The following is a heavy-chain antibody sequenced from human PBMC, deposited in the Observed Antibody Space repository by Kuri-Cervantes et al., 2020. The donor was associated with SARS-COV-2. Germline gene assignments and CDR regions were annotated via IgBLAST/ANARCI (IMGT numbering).Heavy chain of an antibody. CDR1: GFTFSSYS. D-gene: IGHD2-2*01. CDR3: ARDVNIVVVPAYYYGMDV. J-gene: IGHJ6*02. V-gene: IGHV3-21*01. Sequence: GESLKISCAASGFTFSSYSMNWVRQAPGKGLGWVSSISSSSSYIYYADSVKGRFTISRDNAKNSLYLQMNSLRAEDTAVYYCARDVNIVVVPAYYYGMDVWGQGTTVTVSS. CDR2: ISSSSSYI.